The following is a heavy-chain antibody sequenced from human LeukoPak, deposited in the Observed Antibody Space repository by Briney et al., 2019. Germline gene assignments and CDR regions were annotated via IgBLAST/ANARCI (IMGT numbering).Heavy chain of an antibody. J-gene: IGHJ4*02. CDR2: IKQDGSEK. Sequence: GGSLRLSCAASGFTFSSYWMSWVRQAPGKGLEWVANIKQDGSEKYYVDSVKGRFTISRDNAKNSLYLQMNSLRAGDTAVYYCARGYYDFWSGYYTGMTLDYWGQGTLVTVSS. CDR3: ARGYYDFWSGYYTGMTLDY. CDR1: GFTFSSYW. V-gene: IGHV3-7*01. D-gene: IGHD3-3*01.